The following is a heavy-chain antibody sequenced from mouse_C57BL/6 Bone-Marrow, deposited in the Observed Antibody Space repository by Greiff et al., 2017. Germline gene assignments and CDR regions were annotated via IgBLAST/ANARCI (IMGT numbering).Heavy chain of an antibody. J-gene: IGHJ3*01. CDR2: ISYDGSN. CDR3: ASGGIYYGTPRGFAY. V-gene: IGHV3-6*01. D-gene: IGHD2-1*01. CDR1: GYSITSGYY. Sequence: EVKLQESGPGLVKPSQSLSLTCSVTGYSITSGYYWNWIRQFPGNKLEWMGYISYDGSNNYNPSLKNRISITRDTSKNQFFLKLNSVTTEDTATYYCASGGIYYGTPRGFAYWGQGTLVTVSA.